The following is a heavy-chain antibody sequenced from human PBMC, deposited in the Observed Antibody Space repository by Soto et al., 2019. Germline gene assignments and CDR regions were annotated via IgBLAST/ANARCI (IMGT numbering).Heavy chain of an antibody. CDR3: AKQQGPGTPYYYAMDV. J-gene: IGHJ6*02. D-gene: IGHD1-1*01. Sequence: PVGSLRLSCAASGFTFSSYAMSWVRQAPGKGLEWVSVIRSSGDRTYYADSVKGRFTISRDNSKNTLYMQMNSLRAEDTAVYYCAKQQGPGTPYYYAMDVWGQGTTVTVSS. CDR1: GFTFSSYA. CDR2: IRSSGDRT. V-gene: IGHV3-23*01.